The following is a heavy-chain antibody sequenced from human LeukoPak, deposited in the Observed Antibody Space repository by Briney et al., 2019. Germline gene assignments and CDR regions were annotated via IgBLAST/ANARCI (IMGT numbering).Heavy chain of an antibody. Sequence: RASETLSLTCAVYGGSFSGYYWSWIRQPPGKGLEWIGEINHSGSTNYNPSLKSRVTISVDTSKNQFSLKLSSVTAADTAVYYCARHSAAAEWGQGTLVTVSS. V-gene: IGHV4-34*01. D-gene: IGHD6-13*01. CDR2: INHSGST. J-gene: IGHJ4*02. CDR1: GGSFSGYY. CDR3: ARHSAAAE.